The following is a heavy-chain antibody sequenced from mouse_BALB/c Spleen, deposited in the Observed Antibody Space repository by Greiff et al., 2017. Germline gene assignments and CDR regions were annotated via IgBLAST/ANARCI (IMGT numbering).Heavy chain of an antibody. D-gene: IGHD2-4*01. CDR2: ISYDGSN. V-gene: IGHV3-6*02. Sequence: VQLKESGPGLVKPSQSLSLTCSVTGYSITSGYYWNWIRQFPGNKLEWMGYISYDGSNNYNPSLKNRISITRDTSKNQFFLKLNSVTTEDTATYYCARKDYDYDVRGAMDYWGQGTSVTVSS. CDR1: GYSITSGYY. CDR3: ARKDYDYDVRGAMDY. J-gene: IGHJ4*01.